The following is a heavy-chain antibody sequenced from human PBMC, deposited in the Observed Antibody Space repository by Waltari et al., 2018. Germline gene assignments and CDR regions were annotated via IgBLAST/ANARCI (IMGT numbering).Heavy chain of an antibody. CDR2: INHSGST. V-gene: IGHV4-34*01. J-gene: IGHJ4*02. CDR1: GGSFSGYY. D-gene: IGHD6-6*01. Sequence: QVQLQQWGAGLLKPSETLSLTCAVYGGSFSGYYWSWIRQPPGQGLGWIGEINHSGSTNYNPSLKSRVTISVDTSKNQFSLKLSSVTAADTAVYYCARVPVRERTIKIAARPGYFDYWGQGTLVTVSS. CDR3: ARVPVRERTIKIAARPGYFDY.